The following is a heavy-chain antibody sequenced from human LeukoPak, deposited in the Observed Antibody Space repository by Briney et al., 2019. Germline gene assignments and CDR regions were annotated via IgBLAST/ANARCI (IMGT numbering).Heavy chain of an antibody. V-gene: IGHV4-39*07. D-gene: IGHD6-6*01. J-gene: IGHJ4*02. CDR2: FFYSGST. CDR1: GGSISSSSYY. Sequence: SETLSLTCTVSGGSISSSSYYWGWIRQPPGKGLEWIGSFFYSGSTYYNPSLKSRVTISVDRSKNQFSLKLSPVTAADTAVYYCARDSGFGQLDLAYWGQGTLVTVSS. CDR3: ARDSGFGQLDLAY.